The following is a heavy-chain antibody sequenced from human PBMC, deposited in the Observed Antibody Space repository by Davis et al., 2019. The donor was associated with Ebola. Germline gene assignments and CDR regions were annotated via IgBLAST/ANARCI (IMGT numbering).Heavy chain of an antibody. Sequence: GESLKISCAASGFTFSGSAMHWVRQASGKGLEWVGRIRSKANSYATAYAASVKGRFTISRDDSKNTLYLQMNSLRAEDTAVYYCARSPPIAAAGTYYFDYWGQGALVTVSS. D-gene: IGHD6-13*01. V-gene: IGHV3-73*01. CDR3: ARSPPIAAAGTYYFDY. J-gene: IGHJ4*02. CDR1: GFTFSGSA. CDR2: IRSKANSYAT.